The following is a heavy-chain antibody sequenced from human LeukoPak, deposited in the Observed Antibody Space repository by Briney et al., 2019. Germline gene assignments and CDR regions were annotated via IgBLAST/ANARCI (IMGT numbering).Heavy chain of an antibody. D-gene: IGHD6-19*01. CDR2: ISSSGSTI. J-gene: IGHJ4*02. CDR1: GLTFSNYY. V-gene: IGHV3-11*01. CDR3: ARPYSSGWLQYYFDY. Sequence: AGGPLRFSCATSGLTFSNYYLSWIRQAPGKGWEWVSSISSSGSTIYYADSVKGRFTISRNNAKNSLYLQMNSLRAEDTAVYYCARPYSSGWLQYYFDYWGQGTLVTVSS.